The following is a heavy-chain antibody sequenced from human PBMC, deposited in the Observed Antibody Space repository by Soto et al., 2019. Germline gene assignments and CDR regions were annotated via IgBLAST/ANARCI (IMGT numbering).Heavy chain of an antibody. CDR3: ARGGDGGY. V-gene: IGHV1-18*01. D-gene: IGHD3-16*01. CDR1: GYTFTSYG. Sequence: QVHLVQSGAEVKKPGASVKVSCKGSGYTFTSYGITWVRQAPGQGLEWMGWISAHNGNTDYAQKLQGRVTVTRDTSTSAAYMELRSLSSDDTTVYYCARGGDGGYWGQGALVTVYS. J-gene: IGHJ4*02. CDR2: ISAHNGNT.